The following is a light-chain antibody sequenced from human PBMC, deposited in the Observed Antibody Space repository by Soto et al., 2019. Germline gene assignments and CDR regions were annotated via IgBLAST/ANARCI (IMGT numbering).Light chain of an antibody. CDR2: VAS. V-gene: IGKV3-20*01. Sequence: IVLTQSPDTLSLSPGERATLSCRASQSVSSNNLAWYQHKPGQPPRLLIYVASRRATGIPDRFSGSGSGSEFTLTITRLEPEDFAVYYCQQHGSGPWTFGQGTKVEMK. CDR3: QQHGSGPWT. J-gene: IGKJ1*01. CDR1: QSVSSNN.